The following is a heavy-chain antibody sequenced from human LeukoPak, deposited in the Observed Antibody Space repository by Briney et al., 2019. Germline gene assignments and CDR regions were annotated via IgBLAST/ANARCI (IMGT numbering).Heavy chain of an antibody. CDR2: IYSSGST. V-gene: IGHV4-4*07. Sequence: SETLSLTCIVSRGSLNSQFWSWIRQPAGKGLEWVGRIYSSGSTDYIPSLRSRVTMSVDMSNNQFSLKLSSVTAADTAVYYCARGSYGSRGKAYFDPWGQGTLVTVSS. J-gene: IGHJ5*02. CDR3: ARGSYGSRGKAYFDP. D-gene: IGHD3-10*01. CDR1: RGSLNSQF.